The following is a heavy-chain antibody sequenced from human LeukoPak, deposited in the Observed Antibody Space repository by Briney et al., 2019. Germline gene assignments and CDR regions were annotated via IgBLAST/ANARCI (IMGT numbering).Heavy chain of an antibody. D-gene: IGHD1-7*01. J-gene: IGHJ6*03. CDR1: GGSFSSYY. CDR3: ARRWNYGRNYYIDV. Sequence: SETLSLTCAVYGGSFSSYYWSWIRQPPGKGLEWIGEINDSGRINYNPSLMSRVTVSVDTSKNQFPLRLTSVTATDTAVYYCARRWNYGRNYYIDVWGNGATVSVSS. V-gene: IGHV4-34*01. CDR2: INDSGRI.